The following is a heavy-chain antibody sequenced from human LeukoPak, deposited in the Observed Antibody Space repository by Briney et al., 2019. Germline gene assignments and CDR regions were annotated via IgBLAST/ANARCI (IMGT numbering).Heavy chain of an antibody. J-gene: IGHJ3*01. CDR3: VGGSQQHCR. CDR2: IKQDGSDK. CDR1: GFTFSSYA. D-gene: IGHD1/OR15-1a*01. Sequence: PGRSLRLSCAASGFTFSSYAMHWVRQAPGKGLEWVANIKQDGSDKYYVDSVKGRFTISRDNARKSVYLQMNSLRAEDTAVYYCVGGSQQHCRWGRGRLVSVSS. V-gene: IGHV3-7*01.